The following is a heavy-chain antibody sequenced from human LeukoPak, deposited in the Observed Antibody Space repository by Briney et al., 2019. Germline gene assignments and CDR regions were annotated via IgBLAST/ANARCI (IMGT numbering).Heavy chain of an antibody. V-gene: IGHV1-2*02. CDR1: GYTFTGYY. CDR2: INPNSGGT. CDR3: ARSPLGDGWFDP. Sequence: ASVKVSCKASGYTFTGYYMHWVRQAPGQGLEWMGWINPNSGGTNYAQKFQGRVTMTRDTSISTAYMELSRLRSDDTAVYYCARSPLGDGWFDPWGQGTLVTVSS. J-gene: IGHJ5*02. D-gene: IGHD3-16*01.